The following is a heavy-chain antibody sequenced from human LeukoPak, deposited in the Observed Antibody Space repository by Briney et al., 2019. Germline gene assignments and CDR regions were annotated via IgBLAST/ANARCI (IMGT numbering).Heavy chain of an antibody. Sequence: GGSLRLSCAASGIVFSNTAMNWARQSPGRGLEWISAISGGGERTFYADSVNGRFTISRDNSKNMVYLQMNSLRADDTAIYYCGKDGGQYSSGPEFDPRGQGALVTVSS. CDR1: GIVFSNTA. V-gene: IGHV3-23*01. D-gene: IGHD6-19*01. CDR2: ISGGGERT. CDR3: GKDGGQYSSGPEFDP. J-gene: IGHJ5*02.